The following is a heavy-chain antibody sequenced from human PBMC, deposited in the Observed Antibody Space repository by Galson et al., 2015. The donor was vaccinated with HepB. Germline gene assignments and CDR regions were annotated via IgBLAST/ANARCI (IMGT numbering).Heavy chain of an antibody. J-gene: IGHJ4*02. CDR3: ARDDSTYYYDSSGYYDWPSSFDY. Sequence: SLRLSCAASGFIFSNYAMHWVRQAPGKGLEWVAVISYDGSNKKYADSVKGRFTISRDNSRNTLYLHMNSLRAADTAVYYCARDDSTYYYDSSGYYDWPSSFDYWGQGTLVTVSS. CDR2: ISYDGSNK. CDR1: GFIFSNYA. V-gene: IGHV3-30*04. D-gene: IGHD3-22*01.